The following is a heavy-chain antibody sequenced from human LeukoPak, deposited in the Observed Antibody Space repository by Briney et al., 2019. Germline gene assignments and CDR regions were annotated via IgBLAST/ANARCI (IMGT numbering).Heavy chain of an antibody. D-gene: IGHD3-9*01. CDR3: TTVRPYDMALKSESRYYYYYMDV. J-gene: IGHJ6*03. CDR2: IKSKTDGGTT. V-gene: IGHV3-15*01. Sequence: PGGSLRLSCAASGFTFSNAWMSWVRQAPGKGLEWVGRIKSKTDGGTTDYAAPVKGRFTISRDDSKNTLYLQMNSLKTEDTAVYYCTTVRPYDMALKSESRYYYYYMDVWGKGTTVTISS. CDR1: GFTFSNAW.